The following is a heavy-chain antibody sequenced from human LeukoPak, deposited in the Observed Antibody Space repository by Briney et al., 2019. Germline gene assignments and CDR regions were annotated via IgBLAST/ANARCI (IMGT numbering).Heavy chain of an antibody. CDR2: ISSSSSYT. V-gene: IGHV3-21*05. CDR1: GFTFSSYT. J-gene: IGHJ3*02. D-gene: IGHD3-22*01. CDR3: ARDSSYYDSDDAFDI. Sequence: PGGSLRLSCAASGFTFSSYTMNWVRQAPGKGLEWVSYISSSSSYTNYADSVKGRFTISRDNAKNSLYLQMNSLRAEDTAVYYCARDSSYYDSDDAFDIWGQGTMVTVSS.